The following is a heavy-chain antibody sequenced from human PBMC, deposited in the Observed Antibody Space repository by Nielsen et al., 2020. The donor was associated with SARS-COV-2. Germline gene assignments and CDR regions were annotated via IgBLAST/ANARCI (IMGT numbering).Heavy chain of an antibody. V-gene: IGHV3-48*01. Sequence: GRSLRLSCAASGFTFSSYSMNWVRQAPGKGLEWVSYISSSSSTIYYADSVKGRFTISRDNAKNSLYLQMNSLRAEDTAVYYCAKRSGYTSGWYGDYWGQGTLVTVSS. CDR3: AKRSGYTSGWYGDY. CDR2: ISSSSSTI. D-gene: IGHD6-19*01. CDR1: GFTFSSYS. J-gene: IGHJ4*02.